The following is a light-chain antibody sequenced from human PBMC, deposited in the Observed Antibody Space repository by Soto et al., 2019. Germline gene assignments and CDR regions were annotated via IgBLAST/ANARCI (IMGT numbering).Light chain of an antibody. CDR2: GAS. CDR1: QSLGSD. V-gene: IGKV3-15*01. J-gene: IGKJ1*01. CDR3: QHYNNWPPWT. Sequence: EIVMTQSPGTLSLSPGDTATLSCRASQSLGSDLAWYQQKPGQAPRPLIFGASIRATGIPARSSGSGSGTEFTLTISSLQSEDFAVYYCQHYNNWPPWTFGQGTKVDIK.